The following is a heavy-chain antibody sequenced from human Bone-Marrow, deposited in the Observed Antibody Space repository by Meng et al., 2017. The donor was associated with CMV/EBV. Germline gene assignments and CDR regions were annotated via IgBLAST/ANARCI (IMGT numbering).Heavy chain of an antibody. CDR1: GFTFSMYD. CDR2: ISYDGTKN. CDR3: ARGGGYL. D-gene: IGHD2-15*01. Sequence: GESLKISCAASGFTFSMYDMHWVRQVPGKGLEWVAAISYDGTKNYYADSVKGRLTISRDNANKTLYLQMNNLRAEDRAVYYCARGGGYLWGQGTLVTVSS. V-gene: IGHV3-30*03. J-gene: IGHJ4*02.